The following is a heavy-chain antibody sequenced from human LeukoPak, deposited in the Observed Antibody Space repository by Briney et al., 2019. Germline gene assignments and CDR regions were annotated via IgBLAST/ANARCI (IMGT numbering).Heavy chain of an antibody. J-gene: IGHJ4*02. CDR2: ISGSDGST. CDR3: AKSKVVAATMGRFDY. D-gene: IGHD2-15*01. Sequence: GGSLRLSCAASGFTFSSYAMNWVRQAPGKGLEWVSTISGSDGSTYYADSMKGRFTISRDNSKNTLYLQMNSLRAEDTAVYYCAKSKVVAATMGRFDYWGQGTLVTVSS. V-gene: IGHV3-23*01. CDR1: GFTFSSYA.